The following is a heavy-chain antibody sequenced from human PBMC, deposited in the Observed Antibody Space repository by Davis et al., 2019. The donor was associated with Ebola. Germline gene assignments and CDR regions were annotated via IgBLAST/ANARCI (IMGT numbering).Heavy chain of an antibody. D-gene: IGHD2-2*01. CDR3: ARNPIEYQLPQSYYFDY. CDR1: GFTFSSYA. CDR2: ISSSGSTI. J-gene: IGHJ4*02. Sequence: PGGSLRLSCAASGFTFSSYAMSWVRQAPGKGLEWVSAISSSGSTIYYADSVKGRFTISRDNAKNSLYLQMNSLRAEDTAVYYCARNPIEYQLPQSYYFDYWGQGTLVTVSS. V-gene: IGHV3-21*04.